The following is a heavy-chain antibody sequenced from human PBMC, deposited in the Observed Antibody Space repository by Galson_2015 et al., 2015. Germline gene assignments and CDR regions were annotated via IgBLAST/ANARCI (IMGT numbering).Heavy chain of an antibody. CDR3: ARGQPRAYCGGDCYYYFDY. V-gene: IGHV1-46*01. CDR2: INPSGGST. CDR1: GYTFTSYY. J-gene: IGHJ4*02. D-gene: IGHD2-21*02. Sequence: SVKVSCKASGYTFTSYYMHWVRQAPGQGLEWMGIINPSGGSTSYAQKFQGRVTMTRDTSTSTVYMELSSLRSEDTAVYYCARGQPRAYCGGDCYYYFDYWGQGTLVTVSS.